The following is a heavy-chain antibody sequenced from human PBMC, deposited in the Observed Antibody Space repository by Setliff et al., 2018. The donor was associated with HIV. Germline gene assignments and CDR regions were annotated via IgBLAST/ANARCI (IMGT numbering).Heavy chain of an antibody. V-gene: IGHV1-8*02. CDR1: GYTFTSYD. CDR3: ARGPRAPTQFLEWISYYYYGMDV. CDR2: MNPNSGNT. Sequence: ASVKVSCKASGYTFTSYDINWVRQATGQGLEWMGWMNPNSGNTGYAQKFQGRVTMTRNTSISTAYMELSSLRSEDAAVYYCARGPRAPTQFLEWISYYYYGMDVWGQGTTVTVSS. D-gene: IGHD3-3*01. J-gene: IGHJ6*02.